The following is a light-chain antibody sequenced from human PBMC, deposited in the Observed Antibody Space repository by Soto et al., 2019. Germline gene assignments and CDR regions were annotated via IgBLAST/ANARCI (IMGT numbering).Light chain of an antibody. CDR2: AAS. V-gene: IGKV1-39*01. Sequence: DIQMTQSPSSLSASVGDRVTITCRASQSISSYLNWYQQKPGKAPKFLIYAASSLQSGVPSRFSGSGSGTDFTLTISSLQPEDFATYYWQQSYSTLWTFGQGTKVEIK. CDR3: QQSYSTLWT. J-gene: IGKJ1*01. CDR1: QSISSY.